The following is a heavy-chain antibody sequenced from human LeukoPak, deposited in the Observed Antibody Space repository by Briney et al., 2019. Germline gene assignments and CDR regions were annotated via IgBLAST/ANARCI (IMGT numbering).Heavy chain of an antibody. V-gene: IGHV3-48*03. CDR1: GFTFSSYE. D-gene: IGHD3-10*01. CDR2: ISTGGSTI. Sequence: AGGSLRLSCAASGFTFSSYEMNWVRQAPGKGLEWVSYISTGGSTIYYADSVKGRFTISRDNAKNSLYLQMSSLRAEDTAVYYCARDRGGYNYGYCDYWGQGTLVTVSS. J-gene: IGHJ4*02. CDR3: ARDRGGYNYGYCDY.